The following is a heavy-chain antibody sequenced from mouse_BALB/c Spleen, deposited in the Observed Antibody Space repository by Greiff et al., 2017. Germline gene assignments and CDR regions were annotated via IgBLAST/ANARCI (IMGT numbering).Heavy chain of an antibody. Sequence: VKLQQPGAELVKPGAPVKLSCKASGYTFTSYWMNWVKQRPGRGLEWIGRIDPSDSETHYNQKFKDKATLTVDKSSSTAYIQLSSLTSEDSAVYYCTRCTSVVARGLVYFDYWGQGTTLTVSS. J-gene: IGHJ2*01. D-gene: IGHD1-1*01. CDR2: IDPSDSET. CDR3: TRCTSVVARGLVYFDY. CDR1: GYTFTSYW. V-gene: IGHV1-69*02.